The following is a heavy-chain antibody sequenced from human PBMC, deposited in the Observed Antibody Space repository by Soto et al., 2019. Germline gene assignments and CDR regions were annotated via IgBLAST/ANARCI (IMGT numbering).Heavy chain of an antibody. CDR2: ISSTSTNR. V-gene: IGHV3-21*04. J-gene: IGHJ3*01. CDR1: GFSFSTSI. D-gene: IGHD1-1*01. Sequence: GGSLRLSCVASGFSFSTSIMHWFRQGPGKGLEWIATISSTSTNRYYAGSVKGRFSISRYNPKNSLFLQMNSLRAEDMAVYYCARGIASTSLVSFDVWGQGTMVTVSS. CDR3: ARGIASTSLVSFDV.